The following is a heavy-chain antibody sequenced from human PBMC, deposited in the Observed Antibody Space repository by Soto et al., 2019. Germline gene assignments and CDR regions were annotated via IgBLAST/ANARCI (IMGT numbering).Heavy chain of an antibody. CDR1: GGTFSGYT. CDR3: ARLSIARRDFDY. Sequence: QVQLVQSGAEVRKPGSSVKVSCKASGGTFSGYTITWVRQAPGQGLEWMGGTIPVFGTANYAQKFQGRVTITADESTSTAYTELSSLRSEDTAVYYCARLSIARRDFDYWGQGTLVTVSS. V-gene: IGHV1-69*01. J-gene: IGHJ4*02. D-gene: IGHD6-6*01. CDR2: TIPVFGTA.